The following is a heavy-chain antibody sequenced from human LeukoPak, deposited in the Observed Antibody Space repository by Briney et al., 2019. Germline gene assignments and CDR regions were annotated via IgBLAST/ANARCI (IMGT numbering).Heavy chain of an antibody. D-gene: IGHD3-10*01. CDR1: GFTFSSYA. J-gene: IGHJ3*02. CDR2: IRSDGGIK. V-gene: IGHV3-30*02. Sequence: GGSLRLSCAASGFTFSSYAMHCVRQAPGKGLEWVAFIRSDGGIKYYADSVKGRFTISRDNSKNTLYLQVNSLRAEDTALYYCAKRKSMVRGAHAFDIWGQGTMVTVSS. CDR3: AKRKSMVRGAHAFDI.